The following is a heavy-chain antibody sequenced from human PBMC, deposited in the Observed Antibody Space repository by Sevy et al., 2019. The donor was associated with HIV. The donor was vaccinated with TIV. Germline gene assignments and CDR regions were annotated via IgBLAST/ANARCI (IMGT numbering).Heavy chain of an antibody. V-gene: IGHV3-15*01. D-gene: IGHD3-3*01. Sequence: GGSLRLSCAASGFTFNKAWMTWVRQAPGKGLEWVGRIKSNGDGGTTDYTAPVKGRFTISRADSKNTLYLQMNSLKTEDTAVYYCTTKGGFWSGYQYFDYWGQGTLVTVSS. J-gene: IGHJ4*02. CDR3: TTKGGFWSGYQYFDY. CDR2: IKSNGDGGTT. CDR1: GFTFNKAW.